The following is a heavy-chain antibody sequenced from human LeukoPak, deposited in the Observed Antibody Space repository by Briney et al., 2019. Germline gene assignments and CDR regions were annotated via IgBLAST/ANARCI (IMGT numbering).Heavy chain of an antibody. Sequence: SETLSLTCTVSGGSISSYYWSWIRQPPGKGLEWIGYIYYSGSTYYNPSLKSRVTISVDTSKNQFSLKLSSVTAADTAVYYCASGKLDSSGYYLDAFDIWGQGTMVTVSS. J-gene: IGHJ3*02. CDR2: IYYSGST. D-gene: IGHD3-22*01. CDR1: GGSISSYY. V-gene: IGHV4-59*12. CDR3: ASGKLDSSGYYLDAFDI.